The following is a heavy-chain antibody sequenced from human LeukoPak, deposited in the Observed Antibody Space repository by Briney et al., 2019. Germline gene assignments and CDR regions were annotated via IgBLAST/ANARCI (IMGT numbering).Heavy chain of an antibody. J-gene: IGHJ6*03. CDR2: IYSGGST. CDR1: GFIFSNYA. Sequence: GGSLRLSCAASGFIFSNYALAWVRQAPGKGLEWVSLIYSGGSTYYADSVKGRFTISRDNAKNSLYLQMNSLRAEDTAVYYCARGGGYYYMDVWGKGTTVTISS. V-gene: IGHV3-23*03. CDR3: ARGGGYYYMDV.